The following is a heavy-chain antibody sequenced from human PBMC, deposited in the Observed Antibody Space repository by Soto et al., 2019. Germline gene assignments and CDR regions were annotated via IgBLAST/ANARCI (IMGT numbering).Heavy chain of an antibody. Sequence: SETLSLTCAVSGGSFTSNNWWTWVRQPPGQGLEWIGEIYRTGSTNYNPSLKSRVTISLDKSENQFSLKVTSLTAADTAVYYCASRDKGTSVEYWGQGTVVNVSS. V-gene: IGHV4-4*02. J-gene: IGHJ4*02. D-gene: IGHD1-7*01. CDR2: IYRTGST. CDR3: ASRDKGTSVEY. CDR1: GGSFTSNNW.